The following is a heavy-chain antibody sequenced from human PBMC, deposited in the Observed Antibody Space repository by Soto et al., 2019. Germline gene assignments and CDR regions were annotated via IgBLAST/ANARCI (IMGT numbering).Heavy chain of an antibody. V-gene: IGHV3-23*01. CDR3: AKGGYSSPFDY. J-gene: IGHJ4*02. Sequence: GGSLRLSCAASGFTFSNYAMTWVRQAPRKGLEWVSTIRGVDYSTYYADSVRGRFTISRDNSRSTFFLHMNSLRADDTAVYYCAKGGYSSPFDYWGLGTLVTVSS. CDR2: IRGVDYST. CDR1: GFTFSNYA. D-gene: IGHD4-4*01.